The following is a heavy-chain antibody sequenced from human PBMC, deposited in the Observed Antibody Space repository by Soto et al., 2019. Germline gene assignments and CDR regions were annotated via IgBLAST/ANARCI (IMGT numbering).Heavy chain of an antibody. V-gene: IGHV4-34*01. Sequence: AETLSLTCAVYGGSFSGYYWSWIRQPPGKGLEWIGEINHSGSTDYNPSLKSRVTISVDTSNQFSLKLSSVTAADTAVYYCARPTRQWLGLRYYYGMDVWGQGTTVTVSS. CDR2: INHSGST. D-gene: IGHD6-19*01. CDR1: GGSFSGYY. J-gene: IGHJ6*02. CDR3: ARPTRQWLGLRYYYGMDV.